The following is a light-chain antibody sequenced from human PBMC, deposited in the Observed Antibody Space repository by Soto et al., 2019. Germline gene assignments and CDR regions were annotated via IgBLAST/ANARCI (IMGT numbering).Light chain of an antibody. CDR2: EVI. Sequence: QSALTQPPSVSGSPGQSVTISCTGTSCDVGSYNRVSWYQQPPGTAPKLMIYEVIYRPSGVPDRFSGSKSGNTASLTISGLQAEDEADYYCSSYTSSNTVVFGGGTKLTVL. CDR1: SCDVGSYNR. CDR3: SSYTSSNTVV. J-gene: IGLJ2*01. V-gene: IGLV2-18*02.